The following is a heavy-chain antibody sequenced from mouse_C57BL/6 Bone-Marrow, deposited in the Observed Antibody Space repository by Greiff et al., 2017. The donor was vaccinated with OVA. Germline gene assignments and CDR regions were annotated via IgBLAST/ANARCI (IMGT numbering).Heavy chain of an antibody. CDR2: ISSGGSYT. V-gene: IGHV5-6*01. D-gene: IGHD1-1*01. J-gene: IGHJ3*01. Sequence: EVQVVESGGDLVKPGGSLKLSCAASGFTFSSYGMSWVRQTPDKRLEWVATISSGGSYTYYPDSVKGRFTISRDNAKNTLYLQMSSLKSEDTAMYYCARHSPITTVVATNWGQGTLVTVSA. CDR1: GFTFSSYG. CDR3: ARHSPITTVVATN.